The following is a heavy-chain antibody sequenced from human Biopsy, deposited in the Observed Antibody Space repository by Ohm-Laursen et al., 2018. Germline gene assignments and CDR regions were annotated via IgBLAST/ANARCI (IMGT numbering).Heavy chain of an antibody. J-gene: IGHJ2*01. V-gene: IGHV4-4*07. CDR2: IYSSGGS. CDR1: GGSTNDYF. Sequence: SDTLSLTYSVSGGSTNDYFWSWIRQPAGETLEWIGRIYSSGGSSYNPSLKSRISMSMDTSNNQFSLTLTSVTAADTAVYHCARTPGKAVAGRFLDLWGRGTLVTVSS. D-gene: IGHD6-19*01. CDR3: ARTPGKAVAGRFLDL.